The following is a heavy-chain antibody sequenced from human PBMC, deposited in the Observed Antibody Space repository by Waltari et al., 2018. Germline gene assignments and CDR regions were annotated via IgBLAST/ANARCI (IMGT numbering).Heavy chain of an antibody. Sequence: QVQLVESGGGVVQPGMSLRLSCAASGFSLSHFGMHWVRQAPGKGLGWGALASFDGSTKYYADYVRGRFTISRDNSKNTLYLDINTLRVDDTAIYYCAKDAFGNTYLDHWGQGTLVTVSS. V-gene: IGHV3-30*18. D-gene: IGHD3-10*01. CDR3: AKDAFGNTYLDH. CDR2: ASFDGSTK. J-gene: IGHJ5*02. CDR1: GFSLSHFG.